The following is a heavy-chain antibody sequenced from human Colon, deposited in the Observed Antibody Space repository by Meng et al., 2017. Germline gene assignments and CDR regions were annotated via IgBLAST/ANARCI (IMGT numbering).Heavy chain of an antibody. Sequence: SETLSLTCTVSGGSILTSSYFWDWIRQSPGRGLEWIGSIYYNGSTYYNPSFKSRVTISIDTSKGQFSLKLTSMTAADTAVDFCARDSSTRRVYYYGMDVWGQGTTVTVSS. CDR3: ARDSSTRRVYYYGMDV. CDR2: IYYNGST. J-gene: IGHJ6*02. V-gene: IGHV4-39*07. D-gene: IGHD5-24*01. CDR1: GGSILTSSYF.